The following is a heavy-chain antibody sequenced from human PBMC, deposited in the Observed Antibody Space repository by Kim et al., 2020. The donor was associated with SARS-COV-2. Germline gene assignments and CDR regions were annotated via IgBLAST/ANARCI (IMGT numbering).Heavy chain of an antibody. Sequence: GGSLRLSCAASGFTFNTYAMGWVRQAPGKGLEWVSIIFSGGTGTYYADSVKGRFTISRDNSKNMLYLQMNSLSAEDTAVYYCAKAGGSGSYSFDYWGQGT. J-gene: IGHJ4*02. D-gene: IGHD3-10*01. CDR2: IFSGGTGT. CDR1: GFTFNTYA. CDR3: AKAGGSGSYSFDY. V-gene: IGHV3-23*03.